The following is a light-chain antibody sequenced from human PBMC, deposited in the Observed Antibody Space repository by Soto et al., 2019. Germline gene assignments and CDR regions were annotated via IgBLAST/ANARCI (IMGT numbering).Light chain of an antibody. CDR2: DVS. CDR3: SSYTSSNTYV. CDR1: ISDVSGYNL. J-gene: IGLJ1*01. Sequence: QSVLTQPASGSGSPGQSISISCAGTISDVSGYNLVSWYQQYPGEAPKLMIYDVSNRPSGVSNRFSGSKSGNTASLTISGLQAEDEADYYCSSYTSSNTYVFGTGTKVTV. V-gene: IGLV2-14*03.